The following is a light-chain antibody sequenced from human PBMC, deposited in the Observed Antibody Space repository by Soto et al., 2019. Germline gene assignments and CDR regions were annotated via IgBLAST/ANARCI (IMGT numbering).Light chain of an antibody. CDR3: QQYGSSPKT. Sequence: EIVLTQSPGTLSLSPGERATLSCRASQSVSNKYLAWHQQKPGQAPRLLIYDASSRATGIPDRFSGSGSGTDFTLTISRLEPEDFAVYYCQQYGSSPKTFGQGTKVDIQ. CDR2: DAS. CDR1: QSVSNKY. J-gene: IGKJ1*01. V-gene: IGKV3-20*01.